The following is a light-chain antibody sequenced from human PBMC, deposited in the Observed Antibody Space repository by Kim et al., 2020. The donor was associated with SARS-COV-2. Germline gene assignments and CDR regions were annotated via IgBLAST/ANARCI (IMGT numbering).Light chain of an antibody. V-gene: IGLV3-1*01. CDR3: QACDSSTVV. CDR2: QDS. Sequence: SYELTQPPSASVTPGQTASITCSGDKLGDKYACGYQQKPGHSPVLVIYQDSKRHSGIPERFSGSNSGNTATLTISGTQAMAEADYYCQACDSSTVVFGGGTQLTVL. CDR1: KLGDKY. J-gene: IGLJ2*01.